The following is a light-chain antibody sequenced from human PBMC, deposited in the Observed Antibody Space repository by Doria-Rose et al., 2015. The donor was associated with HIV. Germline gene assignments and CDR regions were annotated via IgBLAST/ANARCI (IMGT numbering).Light chain of an antibody. J-gene: IGKJ1*01. Sequence: TQSPGTLSLSPGERATLSCRASQSFSSTYLAWYQQKPGQAPSLLIYDGSTRATGIPDRFSASGSGTDFTLTINRPEPEDFAPYYCHQYGTSWTFGQGTKGEI. CDR1: QSFSSTY. CDR2: DGS. V-gene: IGKV3-20*01. CDR3: HQYGTSWT.